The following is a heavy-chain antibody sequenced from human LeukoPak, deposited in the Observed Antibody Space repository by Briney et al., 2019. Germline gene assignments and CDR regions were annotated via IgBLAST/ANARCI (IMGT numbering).Heavy chain of an antibody. CDR3: ATDPSVDGPLMD. Sequence: GASVTVSCKVSGYTLTELSMHWVRQAPGKGLEWMGGFDPEDGETIYAQKFQGRVTMTEDTSTDTAYMELSSLRSEDTAVYYCATDPSVDGPLMDWGQGTLVTVSS. D-gene: IGHD6-19*01. CDR2: FDPEDGET. CDR1: GYTLTELS. V-gene: IGHV1-24*01. J-gene: IGHJ4*02.